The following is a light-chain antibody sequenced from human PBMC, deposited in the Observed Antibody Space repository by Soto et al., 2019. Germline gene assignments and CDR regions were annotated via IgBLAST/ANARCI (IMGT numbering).Light chain of an antibody. J-gene: IGKJ4*02. Sequence: DIQMTQSPSSLSASVGDRVTITCRASQSISSYLNWYQQKPGKAPKLLIYAASSLQSGVPSRFSGSGSGTDFTLTISSLQAEDVAVYYCQQNYSTPLTFGGGTKVDIK. CDR2: AAS. V-gene: IGKV1-39*01. CDR1: QSISSY. CDR3: QQNYSTPLT.